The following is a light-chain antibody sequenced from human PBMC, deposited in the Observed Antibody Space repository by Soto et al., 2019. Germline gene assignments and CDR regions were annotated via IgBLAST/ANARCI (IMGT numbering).Light chain of an antibody. CDR1: QNIDTY. V-gene: IGKV1-39*01. CDR2: SAY. CDR3: QQSYNFPRT. J-gene: IGKJ1*01. Sequence: DIQMTQSPSSLSASVGARVTITCRASQNIDTYLDWYLQKPGQAPKLLIYSAYSLQSGVSPRFSGDGSGTDFTLTISSLQPEDFATYYCQQSYNFPRTFGRGTTV.